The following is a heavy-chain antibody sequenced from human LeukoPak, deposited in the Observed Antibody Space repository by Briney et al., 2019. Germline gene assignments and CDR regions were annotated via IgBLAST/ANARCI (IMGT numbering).Heavy chain of an antibody. V-gene: IGHV1-3*01. CDR2: VNAGNGIT. J-gene: IGHJ4*02. Sequence: GASVKVSCKPSGYTFATYSMHWVRQAPGQRLEWMGWVNAGNGITKSSQKFQGRVTMTRNTSISTAYMELSSLRSEDTAVYYCARRIWRSGWHFDYWGQGTLVTVSS. CDR1: GYTFATYS. D-gene: IGHD6-19*01. CDR3: ARRIWRSGWHFDY.